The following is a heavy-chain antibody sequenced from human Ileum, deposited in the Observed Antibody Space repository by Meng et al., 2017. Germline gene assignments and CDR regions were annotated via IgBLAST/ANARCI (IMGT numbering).Heavy chain of an antibody. J-gene: IGHJ4*02. CDR1: GGSISSGGYY. Sequence: QVQLQESGPGLVKTSQTLPLTCTVSGGSISSGGYYWSWIRQHPGKGLEWIGYIYYSGTTYYNPSLKSRVTISVDTSKNQFSLKLSSVTAADTAVYYCAREPPAAAGTGADYWGQGTLVTVSS. CDR2: IYYSGTT. V-gene: IGHV4-31*03. D-gene: IGHD6-13*01. CDR3: AREPPAAAGTGADY.